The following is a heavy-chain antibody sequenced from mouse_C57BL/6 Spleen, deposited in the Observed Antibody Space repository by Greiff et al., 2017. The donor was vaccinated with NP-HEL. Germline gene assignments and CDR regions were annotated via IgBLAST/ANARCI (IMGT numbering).Heavy chain of an antibody. D-gene: IGHD4-1*01. CDR1: GYTFTSYW. CDR2: IDPSDSYT. CDR3: ARRSWDGRAFDY. J-gene: IGHJ2*01. Sequence: QVQLKQSGAELVMPGASVKLSCKASGYTFTSYWMHWVKQRPGQGLEWIGEIDPSDSYTNYNQKFKGKSTLTVDKSSSTAYMQLSSLTSEDSAVYYCARRSWDGRAFDYWGQGTTLTVSS. V-gene: IGHV1-69*01.